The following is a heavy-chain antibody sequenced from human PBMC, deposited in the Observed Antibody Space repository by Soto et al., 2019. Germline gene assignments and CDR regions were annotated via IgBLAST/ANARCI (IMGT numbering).Heavy chain of an antibody. CDR1: GFTFSSYS. D-gene: IGHD2-15*01. V-gene: IGHV3-21*01. CDR2: ISSSSSYI. CDR3: AKGYCSGGSCAYYYYYYGMDV. Sequence: GGSLRLSCASSGFTFSSYSMNLVRQAPGKGLEWVSSISSSSSYIYYADSVKGRFTISRDNSKNTLYLQMNSLRAEDTAVYYCAKGYCSGGSCAYYYYYYGMDVWGQGTTVTVSS. J-gene: IGHJ6*02.